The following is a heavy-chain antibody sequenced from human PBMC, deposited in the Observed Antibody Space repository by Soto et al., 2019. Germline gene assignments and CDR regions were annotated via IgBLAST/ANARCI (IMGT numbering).Heavy chain of an antibody. CDR2: IYYSGST. D-gene: IGHD5-12*01. CDR3: ARHEGGYETYFDY. CDR1: GGSISSSSYY. J-gene: IGHJ4*02. V-gene: IGHV4-39*01. Sequence: SETLSLTCTVSGGSISSSSYYWGWIRQPPGKGLEWIGSIYYSGSTYYNPSLKSRVTISVDTSKNQFSLKLSSVTAADTAVYYCARHEGGYETYFDYWGQGTRVTVSS.